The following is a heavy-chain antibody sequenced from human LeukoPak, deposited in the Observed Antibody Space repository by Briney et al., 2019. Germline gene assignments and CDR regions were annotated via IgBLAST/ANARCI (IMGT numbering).Heavy chain of an antibody. Sequence: KPSETLSLTCTVSGGSISSYYWSWIRQPPGKGLEWIGYIYYSGSTTYNPSLKSRVTTSVDTAKNQFSLKLSSVIAADTAVYYCARHTGNFYAFDIWGQGTMVTVSS. J-gene: IGHJ3*02. D-gene: IGHD1-7*01. V-gene: IGHV4-59*01. CDR1: GGSISSYY. CDR2: IYYSGST. CDR3: ARHTGNFYAFDI.